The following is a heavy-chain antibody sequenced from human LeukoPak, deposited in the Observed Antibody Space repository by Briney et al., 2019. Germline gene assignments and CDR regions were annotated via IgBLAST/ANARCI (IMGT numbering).Heavy chain of an antibody. Sequence: ASVKVSCKASGYNFPSYGITWVRQAPGRGLEWMGWVSVYNGNTNYARKLQGRVTMTTDTSTSTAFMELRSLRSDDTAVYYCARDRNTGTYGLHFDVAFDIWGQGTMVTVSS. V-gene: IGHV1-18*01. CDR2: VSVYNGNT. D-gene: IGHD1-26*01. CDR3: ARDRNTGTYGLHFDVAFDI. J-gene: IGHJ3*02. CDR1: GYNFPSYG.